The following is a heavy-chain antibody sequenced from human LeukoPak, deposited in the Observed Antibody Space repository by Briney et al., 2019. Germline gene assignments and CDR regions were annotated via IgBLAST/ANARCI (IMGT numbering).Heavy chain of an antibody. D-gene: IGHD4/OR15-4a*01. V-gene: IGHV3-53*01. CDR1: GFTFSGYG. CDR3: ARRAGAYSHPYDY. Sequence: GGTLRLSCAASGFTFSGYGMSWVRQAPGKGLEWVSFIYSGTIHYSDSVKGRFTISRDNSKNTLYLQMNSLRAEDTAVYYCARRAGAYSHPYDYWGQGTLVTVSS. J-gene: IGHJ4*02. CDR2: IYSGTI.